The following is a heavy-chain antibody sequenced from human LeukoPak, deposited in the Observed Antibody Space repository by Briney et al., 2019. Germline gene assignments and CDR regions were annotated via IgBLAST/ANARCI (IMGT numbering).Heavy chain of an antibody. V-gene: IGHV3-23*01. CDR1: GFTFSSYA. CDR2: ISGSGGST. CDR3: ARSYSSSWCFYRPYYFDY. Sequence: GGSLRLSCAASGFTFSSYAMSWVRQAPGKGLEWVSAISGSGGSTYYADSVKGRFTISRDNAKNSLYLQMNSLRAEDTAVYYCARSYSSSWCFYRPYYFDYWGQGTLVTVSS. J-gene: IGHJ4*02. D-gene: IGHD6-13*01.